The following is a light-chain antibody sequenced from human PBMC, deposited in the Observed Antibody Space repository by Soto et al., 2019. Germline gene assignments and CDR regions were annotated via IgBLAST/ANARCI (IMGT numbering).Light chain of an antibody. CDR1: SSDVGGYNY. CDR3: ISYADRNNFAI. J-gene: IGLJ1*01. Sequence: QSALTQPPSASGSPGQSVTISCTGTSSDVGGYNYVSWYQQHPGKAPKLMIYEVSKRPSGVPDRFSGSKSGNTASLTVSGLEAEDEADYYCISYADRNNFAIFGHGTKATV. CDR2: EVS. V-gene: IGLV2-8*01.